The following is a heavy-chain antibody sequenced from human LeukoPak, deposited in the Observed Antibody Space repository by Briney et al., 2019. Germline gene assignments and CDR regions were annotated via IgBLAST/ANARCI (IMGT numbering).Heavy chain of an antibody. V-gene: IGHV3-7*03. Sequence: GGSLRLSCAASGFTFSSYCMNWVRQAPGKGLEWVASINHNGNVNYYVDSVKGRFTISRDNAKNSLYLQMSNLRAEDTSVYCCARGGGLHVWGQGATVTVSS. CDR1: GFTFSSYC. CDR3: ARGGGLHV. J-gene: IGHJ6*02. D-gene: IGHD3-16*01. CDR2: INHNGNVN.